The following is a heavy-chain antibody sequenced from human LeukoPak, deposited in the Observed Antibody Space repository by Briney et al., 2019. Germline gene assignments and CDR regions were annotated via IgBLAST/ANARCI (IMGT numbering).Heavy chain of an antibody. CDR3: ARAIRFGELCYFDY. D-gene: IGHD3-10*01. Sequence: SETLSLTCTVSGGSISSYYWSWIRRPPGKGLEWIGYIYYSGSTNYNPSLKSRVTISVDTSKNQFSLKLSSVTAADTAVYYCARAIRFGELCYFDYWGQGTLVTVSS. CDR1: GGSISSYY. CDR2: IYYSGST. J-gene: IGHJ4*02. V-gene: IGHV4-59*01.